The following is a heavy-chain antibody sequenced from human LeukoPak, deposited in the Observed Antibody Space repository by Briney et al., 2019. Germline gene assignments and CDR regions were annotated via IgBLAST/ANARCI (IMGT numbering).Heavy chain of an antibody. CDR1: GGSISSGSYY. D-gene: IGHD3-10*01. CDR2: IYTSGST. J-gene: IGHJ5*02. CDR3: ARSRMVRGVIEFDP. V-gene: IGHV4-61*02. Sequence: SETLSLTCTVSGGSISSGSYYWSWIRQPAGKGLEWIGRIYTSGSTNYNPSLKSRVTISVDTSQNQFSLKLSSVTAADTAVYYCARSRMVRGVIEFDPWGQGTLVTVSS.